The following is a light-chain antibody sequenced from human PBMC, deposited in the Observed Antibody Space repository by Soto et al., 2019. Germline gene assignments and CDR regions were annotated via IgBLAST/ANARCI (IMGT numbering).Light chain of an antibody. CDR3: QQRRYWPVT. CDR2: DAS. V-gene: IGKV3-11*01. J-gene: IGKJ1*01. CDR1: QSVSSY. Sequence: EIVLTQSPAILSMSPGERATLSCRASQSVSSYFAWYQQKPGQAPRLLIYDASNRATGVPARFSGSGSGTDFTLTSSSLEPEDFAVYYGQQRRYWPVTFGQGTKVEIK.